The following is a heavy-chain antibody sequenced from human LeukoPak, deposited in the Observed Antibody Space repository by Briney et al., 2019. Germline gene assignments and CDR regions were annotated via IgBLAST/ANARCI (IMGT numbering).Heavy chain of an antibody. CDR2: IKQDGSEQ. D-gene: IGHD6-13*01. Sequence: GGSLRLSCAAYGFTFSRYWMSWVRQAPGKGLEWVANIKQDGSEQYYVDSVKGRLTISRDNAKNSLSLQMNSLRAEDTAVYYCARDGGEIAAADYWGQGTLVTVSS. V-gene: IGHV3-7*01. J-gene: IGHJ4*02. CDR3: ARDGGEIAAADY. CDR1: GFTFSRYW.